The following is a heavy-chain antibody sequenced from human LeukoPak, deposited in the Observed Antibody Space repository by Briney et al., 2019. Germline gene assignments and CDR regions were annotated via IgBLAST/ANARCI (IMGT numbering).Heavy chain of an antibody. D-gene: IGHD1-7*01. V-gene: IGHV1-69*05. J-gene: IGHJ6*03. CDR1: GGTFSSYA. Sequence: SVKVSCKASGGTFSSYAISSVRQAPGQGREWMGGIIPIFGTANYAQKFQGRVTITTDESTSTAYMELSSLRSEDTAVYYCARTTGTTLGYMDVWGKGTTVTVSS. CDR2: IIPIFGTA. CDR3: ARTTGTTLGYMDV.